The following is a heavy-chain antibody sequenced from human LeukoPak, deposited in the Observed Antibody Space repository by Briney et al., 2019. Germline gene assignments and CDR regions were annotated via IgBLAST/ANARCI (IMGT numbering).Heavy chain of an antibody. Sequence: SETLSLTCTVSGVSISSYSWSWIRRPPGKGLEWIGYIYYSGSTNYNPSLKSRVTISGDASKNQFSLKLSSVTAADTAVYYCARFALGGGTYYFDDWGQGTLVTVSS. CDR3: ARFALGGGTYYFDD. CDR1: GVSISSYS. J-gene: IGHJ4*02. CDR2: IYYSGST. V-gene: IGHV4-59*01. D-gene: IGHD3-16*01.